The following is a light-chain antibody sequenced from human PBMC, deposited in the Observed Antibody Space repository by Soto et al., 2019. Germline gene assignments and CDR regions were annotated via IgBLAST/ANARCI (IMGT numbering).Light chain of an antibody. V-gene: IGLV2-14*01. Sequence: QSALTQPASVSGSPGQSITISCTGTSSDVNFYNFVSWYQQYPGKAPKLIIYEVNNRPSGVSSRFSGSKSGNTASLTISGLQAEDEAYYYCSSYTTSSTVFGGGTKLTVL. CDR3: SSYTTSSTV. J-gene: IGLJ2*01. CDR2: EVN. CDR1: SSDVNFYNF.